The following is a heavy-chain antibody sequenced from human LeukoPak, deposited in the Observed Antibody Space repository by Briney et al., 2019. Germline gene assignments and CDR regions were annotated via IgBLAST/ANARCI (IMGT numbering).Heavy chain of an antibody. J-gene: IGHJ6*02. V-gene: IGHV3-30-3*01. D-gene: IGHD4-23*01. CDR3: ARDLLRWSYYYYYGMDV. CDR2: ISYDGSNK. CDR1: GFTFSSYA. Sequence: PGGSLRLSCAASGFTFSSYAMPWVRQAPGKGLEWVAVISYDGSNKYYADSVKGRFTISRDNSKNTLYLQMNSLRAEDTAVYYCARDLLRWSYYYYYGMDVWGQGTTVTVSS.